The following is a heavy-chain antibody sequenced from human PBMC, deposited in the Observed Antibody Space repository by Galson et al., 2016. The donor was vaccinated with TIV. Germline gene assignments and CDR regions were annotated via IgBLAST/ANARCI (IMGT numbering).Heavy chain of an antibody. Sequence: SLRLSCAASGFTFDDYDFSWVRQAPGKGLEWVANINGDGTEIKYVDSVKGRFTISRDNAKNSLYLQMSNLRVEDTAIYYCAQWLGTSNSWGQGTLVTVSS. J-gene: IGHJ4*02. CDR1: GFTFDDYD. D-gene: IGHD6-19*01. CDR3: AQWLGTSNS. V-gene: IGHV3-7*01. CDR2: INGDGTEI.